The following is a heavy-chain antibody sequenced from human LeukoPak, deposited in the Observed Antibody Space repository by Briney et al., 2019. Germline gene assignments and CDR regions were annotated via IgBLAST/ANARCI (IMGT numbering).Heavy chain of an antibody. J-gene: IGHJ3*02. Sequence: SQTLSLTCAISGDSVSSNSAAWNWIRQSPSRGLEWLGRTYYRSKWYNDYAVSVKSRITINPDTSKNQFSLQLNSVTPEDTAVYYCARDTYDQEYSSSSDAFDIWGQGTMVTVSS. V-gene: IGHV6-1*01. CDR2: TYYRSKWYN. CDR3: ARDTYDQEYSSSSDAFDI. D-gene: IGHD6-6*01. CDR1: GDSVSSNSAA.